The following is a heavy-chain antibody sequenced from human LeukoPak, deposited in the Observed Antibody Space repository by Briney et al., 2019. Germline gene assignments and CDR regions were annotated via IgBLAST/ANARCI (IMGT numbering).Heavy chain of an antibody. CDR1: GFTFSNYL. J-gene: IGHJ4*02. Sequence: GGSLRLSCAASGFTFSNYLMHWVRQAPGKGLEWVSYISSSSSYIDYADSVKGRFTISRDNAKNSLHLQMKRLRAEDTAVYYCARDLRCGGNSRPVLAWDYWGQGTLVTVSS. V-gene: IGHV3-21*04. CDR2: ISSSSSYI. CDR3: ARDLRCGGNSRPVLAWDY. D-gene: IGHD4-23*01.